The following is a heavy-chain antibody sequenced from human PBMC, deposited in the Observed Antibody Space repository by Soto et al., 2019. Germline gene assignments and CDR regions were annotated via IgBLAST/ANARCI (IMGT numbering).Heavy chain of an antibody. Sequence: GGSLRLSCTASGLTFRNFWMSWVRQAPGKGLEWVANIKQDGSEKYYVDSVKGRFTISRDNAKNSLYLQMNSLRAEDTAVYYCARDSLVRGAPEFDYWGQGTLVTVSS. D-gene: IGHD3-10*01. V-gene: IGHV3-7*01. J-gene: IGHJ4*02. CDR1: GLTFRNFW. CDR2: IKQDGSEK. CDR3: ARDSLVRGAPEFDY.